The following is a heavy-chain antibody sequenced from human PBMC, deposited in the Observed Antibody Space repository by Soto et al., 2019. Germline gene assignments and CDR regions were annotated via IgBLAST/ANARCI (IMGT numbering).Heavy chain of an antibody. V-gene: IGHV4-30-4*01. J-gene: IGHJ4*02. CDR1: GGSISSGDYY. CDR3: AREDCRSTSCSYSTGSYYFDY. Sequence: QVQLQESGPGLVKPSQTLSLTCTVSGGSISSGDYYWSWIRQPPGKGLEWIGYIYYSGSTYYNPSIKSRSTISVDTSKNQFSLKLSSVTAADTAVYYCAREDCRSTSCSYSTGSYYFDYWGQGTLVTLSS. CDR2: IYYSGST. D-gene: IGHD2-2*01.